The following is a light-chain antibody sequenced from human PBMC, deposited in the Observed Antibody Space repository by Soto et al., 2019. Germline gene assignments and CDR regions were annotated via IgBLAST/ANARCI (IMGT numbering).Light chain of an antibody. CDR1: SSDVGGYNF. CDR3: CSYAGSYNLV. CDR2: DVS. V-gene: IGLV2-11*01. Sequence: QSALTQPRSVSGSPGQSVTISCTGTSSDVGGYNFVSWYQQHPGKVPKLMIYDVSKRPSGVPDRFSGSKSGNTASLTISGLQAEDEADYYCCSYAGSYNLVFGGGTKLTVL. J-gene: IGLJ2*01.